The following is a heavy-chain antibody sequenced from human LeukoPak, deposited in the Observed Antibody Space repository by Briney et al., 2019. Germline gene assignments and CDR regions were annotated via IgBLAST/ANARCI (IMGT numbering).Heavy chain of an antibody. CDR1: GFTFNSYA. V-gene: IGHV3-30-3*01. D-gene: IGHD3-22*01. CDR3: ARDGRNYYDRSGYYSALAY. Sequence: GRSLRLSCAASGFTFNSYAMHWVRQAPGRGLEWMAVISYDGSNKYYADSVKGRFTISRDNSKNTLYPQMNSLRADDTAVYYCARDGRNYYDRSGYYSALAYWGQGTLVTVSS. J-gene: IGHJ4*02. CDR2: ISYDGSNK.